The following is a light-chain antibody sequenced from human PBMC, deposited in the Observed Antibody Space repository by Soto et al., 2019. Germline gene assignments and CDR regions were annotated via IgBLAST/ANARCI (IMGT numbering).Light chain of an antibody. CDR3: QQYGRSPWT. V-gene: IGKV3-20*01. J-gene: IGKJ1*01. CDR1: DNVNTRY. Sequence: EIVLTQSPATPSLSPGERATLSCRPSDNVNTRYLAWYQQKPGQATRLLIWGASNTTAGVPERISGSGSETDFTLTISRLEPEDFAVYYFQQYGRSPWTFGQGTKVAIK. CDR2: GAS.